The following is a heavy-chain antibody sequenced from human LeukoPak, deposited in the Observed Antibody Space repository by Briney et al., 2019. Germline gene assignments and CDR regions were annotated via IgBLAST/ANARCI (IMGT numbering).Heavy chain of an antibody. Sequence: GASLSLSCAVSGVTFSSYAMSWVRHAPGKGLEWVSAISGSGGSTYYADSVKGRFTISRDNSKNTLYLQMNSLRAEDTAVYYCAKDPGYCSGGSCYLGRYGMDVWGQGTTVTVSS. CDR2: ISGSGGST. CDR3: AKDPGYCSGGSCYLGRYGMDV. D-gene: IGHD2-15*01. V-gene: IGHV3-23*01. CDR1: GVTFSSYA. J-gene: IGHJ6*02.